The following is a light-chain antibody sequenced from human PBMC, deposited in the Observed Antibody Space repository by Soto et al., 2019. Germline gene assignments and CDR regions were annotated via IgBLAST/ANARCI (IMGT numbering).Light chain of an antibody. V-gene: IGKV3-15*01. CDR1: QSVSSN. CDR3: KQYNNWPLT. CDR2: GAS. J-gene: IGKJ5*01. Sequence: EIVMTQSPATLSVSPGERATLSCRASQSVSSNLAWYQQKPGQAPRLLIYGASTRATGIQARFSGSGSGTEFTLTIRSLQSEDFAVYYCKQYNNWPLTFGQGTRLEI.